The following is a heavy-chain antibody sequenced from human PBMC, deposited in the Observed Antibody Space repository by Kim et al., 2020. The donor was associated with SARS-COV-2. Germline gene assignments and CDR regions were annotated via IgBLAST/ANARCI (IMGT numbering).Heavy chain of an antibody. D-gene: IGHD6-13*01. CDR3: ASTYSSSWYPWDYYYGMDV. Sequence: RFTISRDNAKNALYLQMNSLRAEDTAVYYCASTYSSSWYPWDYYYGMDVWGQGTTVTVSS. J-gene: IGHJ6*02. V-gene: IGHV3-11*06.